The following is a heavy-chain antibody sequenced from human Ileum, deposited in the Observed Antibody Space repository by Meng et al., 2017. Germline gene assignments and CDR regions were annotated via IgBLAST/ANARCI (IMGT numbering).Heavy chain of an antibody. V-gene: IGHV1-18*01. J-gene: IGHJ4*02. CDR1: GYYFNDYG. CDR2: TNGHNGDQ. Sequence: QVQLVQSGGEVKKSGASLKVSCKDAGYYFNDYGITWLRQAPGQGLECMGWTNGHNGDQNYAQKFQGRVTMTTDTSTRTAYMELVSLTSDDTAVYYCARGPRLSIFGVGIKSSIIHYDNWGQGTLVTVSS. CDR3: ARGPRLSIFGVGIKSSIIHYDN. D-gene: IGHD3-3*01.